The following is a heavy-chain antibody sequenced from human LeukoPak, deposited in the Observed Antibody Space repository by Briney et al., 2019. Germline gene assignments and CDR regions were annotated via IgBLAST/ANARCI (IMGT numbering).Heavy chain of an antibody. V-gene: IGHV3-21*01. CDR1: GFTFSSYS. Sequence: GGSLRLSCAASGFTFSSYSMNWVRQAPGEGLEWVSSISSSSSYIYYADSVKGRFTISRDNAKNSLYLQMNSLRAEDTAVYYCASSAYDSSGYPYSWGQGTLVTVSS. CDR3: ASSAYDSSGYPYS. CDR2: ISSSSSYI. J-gene: IGHJ4*02. D-gene: IGHD3-22*01.